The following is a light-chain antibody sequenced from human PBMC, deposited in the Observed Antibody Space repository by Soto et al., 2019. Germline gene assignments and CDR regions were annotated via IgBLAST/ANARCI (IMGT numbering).Light chain of an antibody. CDR1: SSDIGRYT. V-gene: IGLV1-44*01. Sequence: QSVLTQPPSASWTPGQRVTISCSGSSSDIGRYTVNWYQQLPGTAPKLLIYSNNQRPSGVPDRFSGSKSGTSASLAISGLQSEDEADYYCAAWDDSLNGYVFGTGTKVTVL. CDR3: AAWDDSLNGYV. CDR2: SNN. J-gene: IGLJ1*01.